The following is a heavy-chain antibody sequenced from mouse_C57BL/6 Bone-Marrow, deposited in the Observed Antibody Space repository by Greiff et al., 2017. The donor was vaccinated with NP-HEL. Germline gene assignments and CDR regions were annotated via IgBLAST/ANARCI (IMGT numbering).Heavy chain of an antibody. CDR1: GYSITSGYY. J-gene: IGHJ3*01. CDR3: TRKRSQRGIPY. CDR2: ISYDGSN. Sequence: EESGPGLVKPSQSLSLTCSVTGYSITSGYYWNWIRQFPGNKLEWMGYISYDGSNNYNPSLKNRISITRDTSKNQFFLKLNSMTTEDTATYCCTRKRSQRGIPYWGQGTLVTVSA. V-gene: IGHV3-6*01.